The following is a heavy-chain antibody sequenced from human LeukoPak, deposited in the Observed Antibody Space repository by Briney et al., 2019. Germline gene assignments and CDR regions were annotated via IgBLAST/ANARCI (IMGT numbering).Heavy chain of an antibody. CDR1: GGSISSSTYC. CDR2: IFCSGST. J-gene: IGHJ6*03. Sequence: PSETLSLTCTVSGGSISSSTYCWGWIRQPPGKGLEWIGSIFCSGSTYYNPSLKSRVTISVDTSKNQFSLMLSSVTAADTAVYYWARRTGYSYYYMDVWGKGTTVTVSS. CDR3: ARRTGYSYYYMDV. V-gene: IGHV4-39*01. D-gene: IGHD1-14*01.